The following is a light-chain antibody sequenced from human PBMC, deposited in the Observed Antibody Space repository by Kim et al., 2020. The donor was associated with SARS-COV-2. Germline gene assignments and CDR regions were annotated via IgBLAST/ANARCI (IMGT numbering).Light chain of an antibody. Sequence: SVSPGQTANITCSGDELGANLVWWYQQKPGQSPVQVISQDTKRPSGIPERFSGSNSGNTATLTITGTQPMDEADYYCQAWHTSTWVFGGGTQLTVL. CDR2: QDT. CDR1: ELGANL. V-gene: IGLV3-1*01. J-gene: IGLJ2*01. CDR3: QAWHTSTWV.